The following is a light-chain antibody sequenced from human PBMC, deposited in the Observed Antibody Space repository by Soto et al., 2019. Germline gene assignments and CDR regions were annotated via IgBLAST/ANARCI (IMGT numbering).Light chain of an antibody. CDR2: AAS. J-gene: IGKJ4*01. CDR3: QQCYGTPLT. Sequence: DIQITHSPSSLSASVVYIFTITCLASQSISTNLNWYQQKAGKAPKLLIYAASTLQSGVPSTFSGSGSGTDFTLTISSLQPEDFATYFCQQCYGTPLTFGGGTKVDIK. V-gene: IGKV1-39*01. CDR1: QSISTN.